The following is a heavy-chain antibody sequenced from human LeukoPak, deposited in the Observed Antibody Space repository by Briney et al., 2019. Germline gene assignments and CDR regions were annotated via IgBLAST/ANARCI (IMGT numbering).Heavy chain of an antibody. CDR3: ARELKVGNTGYYFDY. CDR2: MYYSGST. J-gene: IGHJ4*02. V-gene: IGHV4-59*01. Sequence: SETLSLTCTVSGASISSYYWSWIRQPPGKGLEWIGYMYYSGSTNCNPSLKSRVTISVDTSKNQFSLKLNSVTAADTAVYFCARELKVGNTGYYFDYWGQGTLATVSS. CDR1: GASISSYY. D-gene: IGHD2/OR15-2a*01.